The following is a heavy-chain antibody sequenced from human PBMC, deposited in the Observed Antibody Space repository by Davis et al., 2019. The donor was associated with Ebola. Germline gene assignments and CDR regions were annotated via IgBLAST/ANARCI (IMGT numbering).Heavy chain of an antibody. CDR1: VITFSSYA. Sequence: GESLKISCADSVITFSSYAMTWVRQAPGKGLEWVSAISGSGGTTYYAGSVKGRFTVSRDNSKNTLYLQMNSLRAEDTAVYYCARKTEFDYWGQGTLVTVSS. J-gene: IGHJ4*02. CDR2: ISGSGGTT. V-gene: IGHV3-23*01. CDR3: ARKTEFDY.